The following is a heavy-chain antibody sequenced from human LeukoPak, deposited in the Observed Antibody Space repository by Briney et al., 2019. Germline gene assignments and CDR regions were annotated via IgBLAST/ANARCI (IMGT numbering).Heavy chain of an antibody. CDR3: ARLTRGYDGDFDY. CDR2: IYYSGST. J-gene: IGHJ4*02. V-gene: IGHV4-39*01. D-gene: IGHD5-12*01. Sequence: WVRQARGKGLEWIGSIYYSGSTYYNPSLKSRVTISVDTSKNQFSLKLSSVTAADTAVYYCARLTRGYDGDFDYLGQGTLVTVSS.